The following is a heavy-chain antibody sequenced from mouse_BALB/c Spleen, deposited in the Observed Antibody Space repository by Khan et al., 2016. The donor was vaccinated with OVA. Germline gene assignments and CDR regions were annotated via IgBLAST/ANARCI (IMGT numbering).Heavy chain of an antibody. CDR1: GYTFTDYS. CDR3: AERKHCYFDV. Sequence: QIQLVQSGPELKKPGETVKISCKASGYTFTDYSMHWVKQAPGKGLKWMGWINTETGEPTYADDFKGRFAFSLETSASTAYLQINNLKNEDTATXFCAERKHCYFDVWGPGTTVTVSS. J-gene: IGHJ1*01. V-gene: IGHV9-2-1*01. CDR2: INTETGEP.